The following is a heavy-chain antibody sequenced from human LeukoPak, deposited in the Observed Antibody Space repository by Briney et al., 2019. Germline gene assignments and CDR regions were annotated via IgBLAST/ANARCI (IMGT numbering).Heavy chain of an antibody. J-gene: IGHJ4*02. Sequence: GASVKVSCKASGYTFTGYYMHWVRQAPGQGPEWMGWINPNSGGTNYAQKFQGRVTMTRDTSISTAYMELSRLRSDDTAVYYCARNCGGDCYGAYYFDYWGQGTLVTVSS. V-gene: IGHV1-2*02. CDR3: ARNCGGDCYGAYYFDY. CDR1: GYTFTGYY. CDR2: INPNSGGT. D-gene: IGHD2-21*01.